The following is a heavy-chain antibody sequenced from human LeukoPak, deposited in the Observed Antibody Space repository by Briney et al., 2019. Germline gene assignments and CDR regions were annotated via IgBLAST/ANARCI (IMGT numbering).Heavy chain of an antibody. Sequence: SETLSLTCTVSGGSISSYYWSWIRQPPGKGLEWIGHIYYGGSTNYNPSLKSRVTISEDTSKNQFSLKLSSVTAADTAVYYCARDRTATHRGDAFDIWGQGTMVTVSS. D-gene: IGHD1-1*01. CDR3: ARDRTATHRGDAFDI. V-gene: IGHV4-59*01. CDR1: GGSISSYY. CDR2: IYYGGST. J-gene: IGHJ3*02.